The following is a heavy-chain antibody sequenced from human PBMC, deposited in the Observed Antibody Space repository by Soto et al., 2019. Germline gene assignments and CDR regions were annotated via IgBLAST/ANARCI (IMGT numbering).Heavy chain of an antibody. CDR1: GGSISSYY. V-gene: IGHV4-59*01. CDR3: AHRRGDLLTGHYYFDY. CDR2: IYYSGST. J-gene: IGHJ4*02. D-gene: IGHD3-9*01. Sequence: SETLSLTCTVSGGSISSYYWSWIRQPPGKGLEWIGYIYYSGSTNYNPSLKSRVTISVDTSKNQFSLKLTNMDPVDTATYYCAHRRGDLLTGHYYFDYWGQGTLVTVSS.